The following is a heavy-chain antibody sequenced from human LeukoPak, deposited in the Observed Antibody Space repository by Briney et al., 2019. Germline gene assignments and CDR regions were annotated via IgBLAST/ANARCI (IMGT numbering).Heavy chain of an antibody. Sequence: PGGSLRLSCAASGFTFSSYAMNWVRQAPGKGLEWVSAISGSGGSTYYADSVKGRFTISRDNSKNTLYLQMNSLRAEDTAVYYCAKDRWLQGYFDYWGQGTLVTVSS. CDR1: GFTFSSYA. CDR3: AKDRWLQGYFDY. J-gene: IGHJ4*02. V-gene: IGHV3-23*01. CDR2: ISGSGGST. D-gene: IGHD5-24*01.